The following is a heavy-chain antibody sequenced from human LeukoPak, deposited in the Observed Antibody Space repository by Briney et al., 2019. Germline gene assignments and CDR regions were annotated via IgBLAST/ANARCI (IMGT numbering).Heavy chain of an antibody. J-gene: IGHJ4*02. Sequence: GGSLRLSCAASGFTFYSHAMSWVRQAPGKGLEWVSTISGGGTSTYYADSVKGRFTISRGNSKNTLYLQMNSLRAEDTAVYYCATSQQWLGVYYFDYWGQGTLVTVSS. CDR3: ATSQQWLGVYYFDY. D-gene: IGHD6-19*01. CDR2: ISGGGTST. V-gene: IGHV3-23*01. CDR1: GFTFYSHA.